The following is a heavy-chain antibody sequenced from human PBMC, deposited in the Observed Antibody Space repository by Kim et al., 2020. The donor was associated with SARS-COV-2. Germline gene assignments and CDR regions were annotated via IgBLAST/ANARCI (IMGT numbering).Heavy chain of an antibody. CDR3: ARDGEITGTSSPYYYYGMDV. D-gene: IGHD1-20*01. CDR1: GYTFTSYY. CDR2: INPSGGST. V-gene: IGHV1-46*01. Sequence: ASVKVSCKASGYTFTSYYMHWVRQAPGQGLEWMGIINPSGGSTSYAQKFQGRVTMTRDTSTSTVYMELSSLRSEDTAVYYCARDGEITGTSSPYYYYGMDVWGQGTTVTVSS. J-gene: IGHJ6*02.